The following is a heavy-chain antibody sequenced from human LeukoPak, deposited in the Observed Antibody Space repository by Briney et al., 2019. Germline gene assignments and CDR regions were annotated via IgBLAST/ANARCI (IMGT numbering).Heavy chain of an antibody. Sequence: PGGSLRLSCAASGFTFSSYSMNWVRQAPGKGLEWVSSISSSSSYIYYADSVKGRFTISRDNSKNTLYLQMNSLRAEDTAVYYCARGEMATGLFDYWGQGTLVTVSS. CDR3: ARGEMATGLFDY. CDR1: GFTFSSYS. V-gene: IGHV3-21*01. CDR2: ISSSSSYI. D-gene: IGHD5-24*01. J-gene: IGHJ4*02.